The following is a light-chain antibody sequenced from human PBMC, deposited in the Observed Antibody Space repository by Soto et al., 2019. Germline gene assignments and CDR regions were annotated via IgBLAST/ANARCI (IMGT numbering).Light chain of an antibody. CDR1: QTISSW. V-gene: IGKV1-5*03. CDR2: KAA. Sequence: DIQMTQSPSTLSGSVGDRVTITCRASQTISSWLAWYQQKPGKAPKLLIYKAASLESGVPSRFSGSGSGTEFTLTISSLQPDDFATYYCQQYNYYSRTFGQGTKVDIK. J-gene: IGKJ1*01. CDR3: QQYNYYSRT.